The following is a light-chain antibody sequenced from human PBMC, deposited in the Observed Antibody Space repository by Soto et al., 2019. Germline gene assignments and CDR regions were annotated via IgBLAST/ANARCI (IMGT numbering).Light chain of an antibody. CDR1: SSNIGTNA. J-gene: IGLJ2*01. V-gene: IGLV1-44*01. CDR3: AAWLHGVVGVV. CDR2: GNK. Sequence: QPVLTQPPSASATPGQRVTMSCSGSSSNIGTNAVNWYQQVPGTAPTLLIYGNKQRPSLGADRFSGSKSATSASLAISGVQSEDGAEYYGAAWLHGVVGVVFREGTK.